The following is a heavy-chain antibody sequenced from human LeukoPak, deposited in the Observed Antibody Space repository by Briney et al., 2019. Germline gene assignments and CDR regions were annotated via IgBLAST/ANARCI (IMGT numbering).Heavy chain of an antibody. CDR2: IKPDGSEK. CDR1: GFTFSNYW. CDR3: ARPSRDGYDGDY. J-gene: IGHJ4*02. V-gene: IGHV3-7*01. D-gene: IGHD5-24*01. Sequence: PGGSLRLSCAASGFTFSNYWMSWVRQAPGKGLEWVASIKPDGSEKYYVDSVRGRFTISRDNAKNSLFLQMSSLRAEDTAVYYCARPSRDGYDGDYWGQGTLVTVSS.